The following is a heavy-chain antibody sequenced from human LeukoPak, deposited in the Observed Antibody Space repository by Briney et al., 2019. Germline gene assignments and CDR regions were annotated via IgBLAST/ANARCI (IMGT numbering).Heavy chain of an antibody. CDR3: ARWGTYASTSNWFDP. D-gene: IGHD2-2*01. J-gene: IGHJ5*02. CDR1: GYSISSGYY. CDR2: IYHSGST. Sequence: PSETLSLTCTVSGYSISSGYYWAWIRQPPGKGLEWIGSIYHSGSTYYNPSLKSRVTISVDTSKNQFSLKLSSVTAADTAVYYCARWGTYASTSNWFDPWGQGTLVTVSS. V-gene: IGHV4-38-2*02.